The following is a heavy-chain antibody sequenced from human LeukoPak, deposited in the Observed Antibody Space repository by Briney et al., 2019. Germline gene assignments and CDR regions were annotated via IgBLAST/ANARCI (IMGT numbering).Heavy chain of an antibody. CDR2: IYYSGST. CDR1: GGSISSGDYY. CDR3: ARLDLIAVAGTSDY. Sequence: KASETLSLTCTVSGGSISSGDYYWSWIRQPPGKGLEWIGYIYYSGSTYYNPSLKSRVTISVDTSKNQFSLKLSSVTAADTAVYYCARLDLIAVAGTSDYWGQGTLVTVSS. D-gene: IGHD6-19*01. J-gene: IGHJ4*02. V-gene: IGHV4-30-4*01.